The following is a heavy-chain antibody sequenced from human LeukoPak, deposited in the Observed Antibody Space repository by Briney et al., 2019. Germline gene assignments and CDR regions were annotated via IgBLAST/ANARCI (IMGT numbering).Heavy chain of an antibody. V-gene: IGHV4-39*07. CDR1: GGSISSSSYY. Sequence: SETLSLTCTVSGGSISSSSYYWGWLRQPPGMGLEWIGSIYYSGSTYYNPSLKSRVTISVDTSKTQFSLKLSSVTAADTAVYYCARYCSSTSCYADAFDIWGQGTMVTVSS. CDR2: IYYSGST. CDR3: ARYCSSTSCYADAFDI. J-gene: IGHJ3*02. D-gene: IGHD2-2*01.